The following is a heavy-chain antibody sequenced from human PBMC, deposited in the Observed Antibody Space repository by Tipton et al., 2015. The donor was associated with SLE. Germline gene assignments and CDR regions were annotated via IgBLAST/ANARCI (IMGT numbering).Heavy chain of an antibody. CDR3: ARERYSSSSPVDY. J-gene: IGHJ4*02. D-gene: IGHD6-6*01. V-gene: IGHV4-4*07. CDR1: GGSIRNYY. CDR2: MYTSGNT. Sequence: TLSLTCTVPGGSIRNYYWSWIRQPAGKGLEWIGRMYTSGNTNYNPSLQSRVAMSVDTSKNQFSLKLRSVIAADTAVYYCARERYSSSSPVDYWGQGTLVTVSS.